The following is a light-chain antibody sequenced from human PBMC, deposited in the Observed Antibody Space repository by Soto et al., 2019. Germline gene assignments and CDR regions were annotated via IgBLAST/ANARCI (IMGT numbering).Light chain of an antibody. Sequence: DIGLIPSPGTLSMSPGEKATLSCRASQSVSNNYLAWYQQKPGQAPRLLIYGASNRATGIPDRFSGSGSGTDFTLTISSLQPDDSATYYCQQYEVYPWTFARRIKVDI. CDR1: QSVSNNY. CDR3: QQYEVYPWT. V-gene: IGKV3-20*01. CDR2: GAS. J-gene: IGKJ1*01.